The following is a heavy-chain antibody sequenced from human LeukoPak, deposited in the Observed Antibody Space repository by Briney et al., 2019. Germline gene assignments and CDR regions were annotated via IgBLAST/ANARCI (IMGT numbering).Heavy chain of an antibody. J-gene: IGHJ4*02. V-gene: IGHV3-23*01. CDR3: AKDRVGAMLYFDY. CDR1: GFTFSSYG. CDR2: LSGSGGTT. D-gene: IGHD1-26*01. Sequence: GGSLRLSCSASGFTFSSYGMSWVRQAPGKGLEWVSGLSGSGGTTYYVDSVKGRFTISRDDSKNTLYLQMNSLRAEDTAVYYCAKDRVGAMLYFDYWGQGTLVTVSS.